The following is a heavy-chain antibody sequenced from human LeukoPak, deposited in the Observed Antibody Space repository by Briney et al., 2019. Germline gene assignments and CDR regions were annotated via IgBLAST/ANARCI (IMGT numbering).Heavy chain of an antibody. CDR2: ISYEGNNK. D-gene: IGHD3-10*02. V-gene: IGHV3-30*18. J-gene: IGHJ4*02. Sequence: GGSTRLSCAASGSTFSSYGMHWVRQTPGKGLECVAGISYEGNNKYYADSVKGRFTISRDDSKNTMYLQMNSLRAEDTAVYYCAKDRNYVATLDYWGQGTLVTVSS. CDR3: AKDRNYVATLDY. CDR1: GSTFSSYG.